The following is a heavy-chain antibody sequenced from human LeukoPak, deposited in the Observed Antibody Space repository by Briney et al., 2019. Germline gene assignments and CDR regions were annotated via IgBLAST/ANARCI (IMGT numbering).Heavy chain of an antibody. J-gene: IGHJ4*02. D-gene: IGHD2-15*01. V-gene: IGHV4-39*01. CDR3: ARQVGRGCWSLDY. CDR2: IFYSGTT. CDR1: GGSISSDDYW. Sequence: PSETLSLTCTVSGGSISSDDYWWGWIRQPPGRGLEWIGTIFYSGTTYYNPSLKSRVTISVETSKNQFSLKLISVTAADTAVYYCARQVGRGCWSLDYWGQGTLVTVSS.